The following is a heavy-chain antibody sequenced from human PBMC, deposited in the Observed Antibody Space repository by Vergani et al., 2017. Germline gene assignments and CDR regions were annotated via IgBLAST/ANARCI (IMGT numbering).Heavy chain of an antibody. CDR1: GGTFSSYA. D-gene: IGHD6-13*01. V-gene: IGHV1-69*04. Sequence: QVQLVQSGAEVKKPGSSVKVSCKASGGTFSSYAISWVRQAPGQGLEWMGRIIPILGIANYAQKFQGRVTMTEDTSTDTAYMELSSLRSEDTAVYYCATDHPIAAAGGRNAFDIWGQGTMVTVSS. CDR3: ATDHPIAAAGGRNAFDI. J-gene: IGHJ3*02. CDR2: IIPILGIA.